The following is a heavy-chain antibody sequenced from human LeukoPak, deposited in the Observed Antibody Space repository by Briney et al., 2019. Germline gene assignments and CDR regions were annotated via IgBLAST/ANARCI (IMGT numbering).Heavy chain of an antibody. V-gene: IGHV3-30*04. CDR2: IPYDATNK. CDR3: VRGAPSYSGTRTPKFDY. CDR1: GFTFSSYA. Sequence: PGRSLRLSCEASGFTFSSYAMHWVRQAPGKGLEWVAGIPYDATNKYYAGSVSVRFIISRDSSKNTLFFQMNRLTPEDTAVYYCVRGAPSYSGTRTPKFDYWGQGTLVTVSS. D-gene: IGHD1-1*01. J-gene: IGHJ4*02.